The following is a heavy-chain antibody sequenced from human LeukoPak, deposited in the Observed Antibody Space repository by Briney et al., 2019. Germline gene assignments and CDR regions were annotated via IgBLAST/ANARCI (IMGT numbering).Heavy chain of an antibody. D-gene: IGHD2-21*02. Sequence: ASVKVSCKASGYTFTNYGISWVRQAPGQGLEWMGWIGTYNGNTNYAQKLQGRVSMTIDTSTSTAYMELRSLRSDDTAVYYCARDGLVTKFDPWGQGTLVTVSS. V-gene: IGHV1-18*01. CDR3: ARDGLVTKFDP. CDR1: GYTFTNYG. CDR2: IGTYNGNT. J-gene: IGHJ5*02.